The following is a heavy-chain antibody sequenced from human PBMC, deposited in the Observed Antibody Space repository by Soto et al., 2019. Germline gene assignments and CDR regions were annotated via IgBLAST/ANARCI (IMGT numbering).Heavy chain of an antibody. Sequence: SETLSLTCTVSGGSISSGGYYWSWIRQHPGKGLEWVGYSYYTGRSYYNPSLKRRVTISVDASKNQLSLRLASVTAPDTAVYYRARDLRGYSRYDYLDYWGQGIPVTVSS. CDR2: SYYTGRS. CDR3: ARDLRGYSRYDYLDY. J-gene: IGHJ4*02. CDR1: GGSISSGGYY. D-gene: IGHD5-12*01. V-gene: IGHV4-31*03.